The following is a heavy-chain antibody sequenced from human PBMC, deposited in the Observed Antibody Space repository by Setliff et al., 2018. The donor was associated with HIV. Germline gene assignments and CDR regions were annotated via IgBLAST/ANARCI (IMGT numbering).Heavy chain of an antibody. Sequence: PSETLSLTCTVSGGSISSGGYYWSWIRQHPGKGLEWIGYIYYSGSTYYNPSLKSRVTISVDTSKNQFSLKLSSVTAAGTAVYYCARAEGNDFWSGYYYYYYYMDVWGKGTTVTVS. CDR2: IYYSGST. D-gene: IGHD3-3*01. J-gene: IGHJ6*03. CDR1: GGSISSGGYY. V-gene: IGHV4-31*03. CDR3: ARAEGNDFWSGYYYYYYYMDV.